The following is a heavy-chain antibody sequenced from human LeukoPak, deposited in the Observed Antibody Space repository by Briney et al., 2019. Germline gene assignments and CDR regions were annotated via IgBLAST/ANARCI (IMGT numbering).Heavy chain of an antibody. J-gene: IGHJ4*02. CDR2: FYRGDST. D-gene: IGHD2-15*01. CDR1: GLTFSSHW. V-gene: IGHV3-53*01. Sequence: GGSLRLSCAASGLTFSSHWMHWVRQAPGKGLEWVSFFYRGDSTYYAESVRGRFTISRDNSKNTLYLLMNSLIPEDTAVYYCAREVVSSPSYFDSWGQGTLVTVSS. CDR3: AREVVSSPSYFDS.